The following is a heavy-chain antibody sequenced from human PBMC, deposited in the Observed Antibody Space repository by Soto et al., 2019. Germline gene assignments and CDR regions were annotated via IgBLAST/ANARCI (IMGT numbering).Heavy chain of an antibody. CDR2: IYNNGGS. V-gene: IGHV4-30-2*01. Sequence: PSETLSLTCVVSGASISSGDYAWNWVRQPPGKGLEWLGYIYNNGGSYYNPSLKSRVTISLDRSQNHFSLRLNFVTAADTALYFCARGDKNNDYYFDHWGQGTLVTVSS. CDR1: GASISSGDYA. D-gene: IGHD3-16*01. CDR3: ARGDKNNDYYFDH. J-gene: IGHJ4*02.